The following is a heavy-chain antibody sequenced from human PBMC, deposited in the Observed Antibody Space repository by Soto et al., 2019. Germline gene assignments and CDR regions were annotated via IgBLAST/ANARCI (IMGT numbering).Heavy chain of an antibody. CDR1: GYTFTGYY. J-gene: IGHJ5*02. CDR3: ARDRRTLVANWFDP. V-gene: IGHV1-2*02. D-gene: IGHD5-12*01. Sequence: GASVKVSCKASGYTFTGYYMHWVRQAPGQGLEWMGWINPNSGGTNYAQKFQGRVTMTRDTSISTAYMELSRLRSDDTAVYYCARDRRTLVANWFDPWGQGTMVTVYS. CDR2: INPNSGGT.